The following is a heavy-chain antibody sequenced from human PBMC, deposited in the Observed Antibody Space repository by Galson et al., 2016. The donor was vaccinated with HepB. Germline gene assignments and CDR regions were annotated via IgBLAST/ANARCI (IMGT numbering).Heavy chain of an antibody. V-gene: IGHV4-59*06. J-gene: IGHJ4*02. D-gene: IGHD3-16*01. CDR3: VRFWVGDVIFDY. CDR1: GGSISSNY. Sequence: SETLSLTCSVSGGSISSNYWSWIRQPPGKGLEWIGYIYYSGTTHYSPSLKSRVTMSLDTSKNQFSLKLTSVTAADTAVYFCVRFWVGDVIFDYWGPGALVTVSS. CDR2: IYYSGTT.